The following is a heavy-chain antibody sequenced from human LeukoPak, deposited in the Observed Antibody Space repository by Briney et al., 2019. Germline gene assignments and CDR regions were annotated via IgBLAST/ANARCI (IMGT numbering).Heavy chain of an antibody. J-gene: IGHJ4*02. D-gene: IGHD2-2*01. CDR1: GYTFTSYY. Sequence: ASVKVSCKASGYTFTSYYMYWVRQAPGQGLEWMGIINPSGGSTSYAQKFQGRVTMTRDTSTSTVYMELSSLRSEDTAVYYCARESKVVPAAGYFDYWGQGTLVTVSS. CDR3: ARESKVVPAAGYFDY. V-gene: IGHV1-46*01. CDR2: INPSGGST.